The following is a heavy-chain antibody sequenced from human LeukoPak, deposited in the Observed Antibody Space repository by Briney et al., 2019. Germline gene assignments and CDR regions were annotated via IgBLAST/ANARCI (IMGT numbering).Heavy chain of an antibody. V-gene: IGHV1-8*01. D-gene: IGHD2-21*01. CDR1: GYTFTSYD. Sequence: ASVKVSCKASGYTFTSYDINWVRQATGQGLEYLGWMNPKSGCTGYAQKFQGRVTMTRSTSISTAYMELSSLTFEDTAVYYCTRSVRNGHIDYWGQGTLVTVSP. J-gene: IGHJ4*02. CDR3: TRSVRNGHIDY. CDR2: MNPKSGCT.